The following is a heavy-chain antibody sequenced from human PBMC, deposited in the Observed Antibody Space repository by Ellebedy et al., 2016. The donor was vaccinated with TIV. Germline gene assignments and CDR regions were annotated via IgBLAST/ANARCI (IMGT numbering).Heavy chain of an antibody. CDR2: INPQNGDT. CDR1: GLTFTGHY. V-gene: IGHV1-2*02. CDR3: ARDRGLQYLDY. J-gene: IGHJ4*02. Sequence: ASVKVSCKASGLTFTGHYLHWVRQAPGQGLEWIGWINPQNGDTEYSQTFQGRVTMTSDTPSNTSFMELRSLTSDDSALYYCARDRGLQYLDYWGQGTLVTVSS.